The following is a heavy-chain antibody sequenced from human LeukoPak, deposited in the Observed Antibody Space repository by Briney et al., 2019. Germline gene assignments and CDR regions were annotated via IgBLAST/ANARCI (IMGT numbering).Heavy chain of an antibody. CDR3: VRVKSNNWWGNLDS. J-gene: IGHJ4*02. D-gene: IGHD1-1*01. Sequence: ASVKVSCKASGYTFSDYGISWVRQAPGQGLEWMGWINANNGDTKYAQKFQGRVIMATDTSTSTAYMDLRGLRSDDTAVYYCVRVKSNNWWGNLDSWGQGTLVAVSS. CDR2: INANNGDT. CDR1: GYTFSDYG. V-gene: IGHV1-18*01.